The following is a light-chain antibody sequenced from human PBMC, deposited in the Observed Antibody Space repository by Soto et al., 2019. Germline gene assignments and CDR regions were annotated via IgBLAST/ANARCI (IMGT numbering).Light chain of an antibody. CDR1: QDIGNF. CDR2: AAS. Sequence: DIQMTQSPSSLSAFVGDRVTITCRASQDIGNFLAWYQQKPGKVPKLLIYAASTLQSGVPSRFSGSGSGTDSTLTISSLQPEDVATYYCQKCKVAPFTFGGGTKVDIK. CDR3: QKCKVAPFT. J-gene: IGKJ4*01. V-gene: IGKV1-27*01.